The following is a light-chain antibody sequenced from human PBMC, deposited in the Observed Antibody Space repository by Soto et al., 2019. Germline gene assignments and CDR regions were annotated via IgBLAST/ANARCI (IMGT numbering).Light chain of an antibody. CDR2: DAS. Sequence: ESVLILSPATLSLSPGERATLSCRASRSVSNYLASYQQKPGQAPTLLIYDASNRATGIPGRFSGSGSGTDFTLTISSLEPEDFAVYYCQQRSNWPPITFGQGTRLEIK. V-gene: IGKV3-11*01. CDR3: QQRSNWPPIT. CDR1: RSVSNY. J-gene: IGKJ5*01.